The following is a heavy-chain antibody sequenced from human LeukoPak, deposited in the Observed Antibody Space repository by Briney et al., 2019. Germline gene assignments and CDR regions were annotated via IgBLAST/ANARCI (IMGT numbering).Heavy chain of an antibody. CDR1: GFTFGDYA. CDR2: IRSKAYGGTT. CDR3: TRGVLRYFDWLFGEFDY. V-gene: IGHV3-49*03. D-gene: IGHD3-9*01. Sequence: HPGGSLRLSCTASGFTFGDYAMSWFRQAPGKGLEWVGFIRSKAYGGTTEYAASVKGRFSISRDDSKSIAYLQMNSLKTEDTAVYYCTRGVLRYFDWLFGEFDYWGQGTLVTVSS. J-gene: IGHJ4*02.